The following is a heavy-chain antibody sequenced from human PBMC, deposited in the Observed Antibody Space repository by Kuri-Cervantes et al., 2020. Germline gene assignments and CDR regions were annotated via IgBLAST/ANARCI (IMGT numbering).Heavy chain of an antibody. Sequence: GGSLRLSCAASGFTFSSYGMHWVRQAPGKGLEWVAVIWYDGSNKYYADSVKGRFTISRDNSKNTLYLQMNSLRAEDTAVYYCARDPEIAAAGTGWYYYGMDVWGQGTTVTVSS. D-gene: IGHD6-13*01. CDR1: GFTFSSYG. CDR3: ARDPEIAAAGTGWYYYGMDV. CDR2: IWYDGSNK. V-gene: IGHV3-33*01. J-gene: IGHJ6*02.